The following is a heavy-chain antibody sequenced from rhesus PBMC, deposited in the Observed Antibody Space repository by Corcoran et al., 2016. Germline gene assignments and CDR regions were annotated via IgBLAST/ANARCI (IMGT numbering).Heavy chain of an antibody. CDR3: ARDRSSLYYFDY. V-gene: IGHV4-173*01. D-gene: IGHD6-19*01. CDR2: ISGSGAST. CDR1: GGSISSNY. Sequence: QLQLQESGPGLVKPSETLSLTCAVSGGSISSNYWSWIRQPPEKGLEEIGRISGSGASTDYNPSLKSRVTISTDTAKNQFSLKLSSVAAADAAVYYCARDRSSLYYFDYWGQGVLVTVSS. J-gene: IGHJ4*01.